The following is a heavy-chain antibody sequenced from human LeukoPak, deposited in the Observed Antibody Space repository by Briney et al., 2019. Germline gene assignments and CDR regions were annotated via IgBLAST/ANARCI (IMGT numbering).Heavy chain of an antibody. Sequence: GGSLRLSCAASGFTFSNYWMHWVRQAPGKGLVWVSHINHDGSSTTYADSVKGRFTISRDNAKNTLCLQMNSLRAEDTAVYYCADPFGDAFDMWGQGTMVTVSS. V-gene: IGHV3-74*01. J-gene: IGHJ3*02. CDR2: INHDGSST. D-gene: IGHD3-3*01. CDR1: GFTFSNYW. CDR3: ADPFGDAFDM.